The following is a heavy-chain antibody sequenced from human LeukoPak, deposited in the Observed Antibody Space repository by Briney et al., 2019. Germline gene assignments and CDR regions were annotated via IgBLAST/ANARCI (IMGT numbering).Heavy chain of an antibody. Sequence: ASVNVSCKASGYTFTDYYMHWVRQAPGQGLEWMGWISPNSGGTNYAQKFQGRVTMTRDTSISTAYMELSRLRSDDTAVYYCARDYVGGNWFDPWGQGTLVTVSS. D-gene: IGHD3-16*01. CDR2: ISPNSGGT. J-gene: IGHJ5*02. CDR1: GYTFTDYY. V-gene: IGHV1-2*02. CDR3: ARDYVGGNWFDP.